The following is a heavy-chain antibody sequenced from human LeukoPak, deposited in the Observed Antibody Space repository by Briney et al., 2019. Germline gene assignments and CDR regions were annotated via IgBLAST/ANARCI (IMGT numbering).Heavy chain of an antibody. CDR2: IYTSGST. D-gene: IGHD3-22*01. CDR3: ATDIDSSGYYYGAFDI. CDR1: GGSISSYY. V-gene: IGHV4-4*07. J-gene: IGHJ3*02. Sequence: PSETLSLTCTVSGGSISSYYWSWIRQPAGKGLEWIGRIYTSGSTNYNPSLKSRVTMSVDTSKNQFSLKLSSVTAADTAVYYCATDIDSSGYYYGAFDIWGQGTMVTVSS.